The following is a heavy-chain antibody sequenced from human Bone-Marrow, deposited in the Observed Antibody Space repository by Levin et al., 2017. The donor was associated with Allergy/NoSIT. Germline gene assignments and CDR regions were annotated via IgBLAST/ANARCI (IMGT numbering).Heavy chain of an antibody. V-gene: IGHV2-70*11. J-gene: IGHJ6*02. Sequence: TLSLTLTCTFSGFSLRTNGMCVAWIRQPPGKALEWLARIDWDDDKYYNTSLKTRLTISKDTSKNQVVLTVTNMGPVDTGTYYCARMRVPARPGDNYSYDLDVWGQGTTVTVSS. CDR2: IDWDDDK. CDR3: ARMRVPARPGDNYSYDLDV. D-gene: IGHD6-6*01. CDR1: GFSLRTNGMC.